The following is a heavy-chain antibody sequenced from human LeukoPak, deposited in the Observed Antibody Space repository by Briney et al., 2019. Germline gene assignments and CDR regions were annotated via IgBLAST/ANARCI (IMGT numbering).Heavy chain of an antibody. V-gene: IGHV1-69*05. J-gene: IGHJ6*03. Sequence: ASVKVSCKASGGTFSSYAISWVRQAPGRGLEWMGRIIPIFGTANYAQKFQGRVTITTDESTGTAYMELSSLRSEDTAVYYCARDPARAYYYYMDVWGKGTTVTVSS. CDR2: IIPIFGTA. D-gene: IGHD6-6*01. CDR3: ARDPARAYYYYMDV. CDR1: GGTFSSYA.